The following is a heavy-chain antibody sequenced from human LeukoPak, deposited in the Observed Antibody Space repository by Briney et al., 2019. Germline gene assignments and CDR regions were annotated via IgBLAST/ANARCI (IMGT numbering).Heavy chain of an antibody. D-gene: IGHD3-9*01. Sequence: GGSPRLSCAASGFTFSNAWMSWVRQAPGKGLDWVGRIKSKTDGGTTDYAAPVKGRFTISRDDSKNTLYLQMNSLKTEDTAVYYCTTRKYDILTGDVDYWGQGTLVTVSS. CDR2: IKSKTDGGTT. CDR3: TTRKYDILTGDVDY. J-gene: IGHJ4*02. CDR1: GFTFSNAW. V-gene: IGHV3-15*01.